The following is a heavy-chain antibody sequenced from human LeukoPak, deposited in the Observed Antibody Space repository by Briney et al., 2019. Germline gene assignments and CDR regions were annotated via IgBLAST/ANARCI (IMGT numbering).Heavy chain of an antibody. CDR1: GYTFTCSY. Sequence: ASVKVSCKASGYTFTCSYIHWVRQAPGQGLEGMGWINPNDGDTKFPQRFQGRVTVTRDMSTSTTYMELSGLRSDDTAMYYCTRYVSATAWRNHWFDPWGQGTLVTVSS. CDR2: INPNDGDT. D-gene: IGHD3-16*01. CDR3: TRYVSATAWRNHWFDP. V-gene: IGHV1-2*02. J-gene: IGHJ5*02.